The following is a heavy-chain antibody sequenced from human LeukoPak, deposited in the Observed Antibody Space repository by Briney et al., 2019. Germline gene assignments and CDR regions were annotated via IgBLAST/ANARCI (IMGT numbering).Heavy chain of an antibody. J-gene: IGHJ4*02. CDR1: GGSISSSSYY. D-gene: IGHD6-13*01. CDR3: ARDLAAAKKGFDY. CDR2: IYYSGST. Sequence: SETLSLTCTVSGGSISSSSYYWGWIRQPPGKGLEWIGSIYYSGSTYYNPSLKSRVTISVDTSKNQFSLKLSSVTAADTAVYYCARDLAAAKKGFDYWGQGTLVTVSS. V-gene: IGHV4-39*07.